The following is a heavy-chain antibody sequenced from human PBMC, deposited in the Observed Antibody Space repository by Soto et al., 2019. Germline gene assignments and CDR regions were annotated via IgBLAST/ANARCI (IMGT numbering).Heavy chain of an antibody. J-gene: IGHJ6*02. CDR1: GFTFSSYG. D-gene: IGHD3-16*01. CDR2: IWYDGSNK. Sequence: GGSLRLSCAASGFTFSSYGMHWVRQAPGKGLEWVAVIWYDGSNKYYADSVKGRFTISRDNSKNTLYLQMNSLRAEDPAVYYCASLGQEPAPYYYYGMDVWGQGTTVTVSS. CDR3: ASLGQEPAPYYYYGMDV. V-gene: IGHV3-33*01.